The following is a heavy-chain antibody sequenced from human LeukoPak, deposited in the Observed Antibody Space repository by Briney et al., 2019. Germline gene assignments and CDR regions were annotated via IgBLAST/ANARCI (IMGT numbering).Heavy chain of an antibody. CDR3: ASRDY. Sequence: PSETLSLTCTVSGGSISSYYWSWIRQPPGKGLEWIGYIYYSGSTNYNPSLKSRVTISVDTSKNQFSLKLSSVTAEDTAVYYCASRDYWGQGTLVTVSS. V-gene: IGHV4-59*01. J-gene: IGHJ4*02. CDR1: GGSISSYY. CDR2: IYYSGST.